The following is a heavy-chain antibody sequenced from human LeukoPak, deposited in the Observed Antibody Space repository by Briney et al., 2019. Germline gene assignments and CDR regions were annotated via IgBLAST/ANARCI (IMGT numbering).Heavy chain of an antibody. D-gene: IGHD3-10*01. CDR1: GGTFSSYA. CDR3: AREGAYYYGSGSYDY. CDR2: IIPIFGTA. J-gene: IGHJ4*02. Sequence: ASVKVSCKASGGTFSSYAISWVRQAPGQGLEWMGGIIPIFGTANYAQKFQGRVTITADESTSTAYMELSSLRSEDTAVYYCAREGAYYYGSGSYDYWGQGTLVTVSS. V-gene: IGHV1-69*13.